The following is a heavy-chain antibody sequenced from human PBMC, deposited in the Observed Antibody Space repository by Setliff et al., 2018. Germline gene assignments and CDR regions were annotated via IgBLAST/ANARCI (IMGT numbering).Heavy chain of an antibody. V-gene: IGHV4-39*02. CDR1: GASISRTSYY. D-gene: IGHD2-2*01. Sequence: SETLSLTCNVSGASISRTSYYWGWIRQSPGKGVEWIASVSFSGSTYYNSALKSRATIFAHKSQTHFSLRLTSATAADTAVYYCARTQVVPASTYSIDYWGQGTLVTVSS. CDR3: ARTQVVPASTYSIDY. J-gene: IGHJ4*02. CDR2: VSFSGST.